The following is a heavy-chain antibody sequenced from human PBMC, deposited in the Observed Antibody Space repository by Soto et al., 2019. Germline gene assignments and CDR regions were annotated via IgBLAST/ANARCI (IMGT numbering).Heavy chain of an antibody. V-gene: IGHV4-34*01. J-gene: IGHJ5*02. CDR1: GGSFSGYY. Sequence: QVQLQQWGAGLLKPSETLSLTCAVYGGSFSGYYWSWIRQPPGKGLEWIGEINHSGSTNYNPSLKSXXTXSXXTSENQFSLKASSVTAAATAVYYCARGTLSGWFDLWGQGSLVTVSS. CDR2: INHSGST. CDR3: ARGTLSGWFDL.